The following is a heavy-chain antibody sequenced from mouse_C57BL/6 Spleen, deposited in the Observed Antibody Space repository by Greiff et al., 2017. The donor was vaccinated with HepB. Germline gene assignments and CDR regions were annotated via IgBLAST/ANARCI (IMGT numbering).Heavy chain of an antibody. D-gene: IGHD1-1*01. CDR1: GFTFSDYY. V-gene: IGHV5-12*01. Sequence: EVHLVESGGGLVQPGGSLKLSCAASGFTFSDYYMYWVRQTPEKRLEWVAYISNGGGSTYYPDTVKGRFTISRDNAKNTLYLQMSRLRSEDTAMYYCARRGYDSGFGHWGQGTTLTVSS. J-gene: IGHJ2*01. CDR2: ISNGGGST. CDR3: ARRGYDSGFGH.